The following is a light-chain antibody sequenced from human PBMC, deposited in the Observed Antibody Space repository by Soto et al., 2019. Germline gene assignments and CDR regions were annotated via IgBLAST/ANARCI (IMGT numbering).Light chain of an antibody. CDR3: HKYNHWLTWT. J-gene: IGKJ1*01. CDR1: QSVSSK. Sequence: EIVMTQSPATLSLSPGERPTLPRRDIQSVSSKLAWYQQRPGQAPRLLIYSASTRATGIPARFSGSGSGTEFTLTISSLQSEDFAVYYCHKYNHWLTWTLGKGTKVDIK. CDR2: SAS. V-gene: IGKV3-15*01.